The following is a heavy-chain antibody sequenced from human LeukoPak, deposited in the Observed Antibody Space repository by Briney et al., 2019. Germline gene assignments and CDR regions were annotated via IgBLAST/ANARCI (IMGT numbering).Heavy chain of an antibody. D-gene: IGHD6-13*01. CDR1: GGSISSYY. V-gene: IGHV4-59*01. CDR3: ARGPGSSWSEFDY. Sequence: SETLSLTCTVSGGSISSYYWSWIRQPPGKGLEWIGYIYYSGSTNYNPSLKSRVTISVDTSKNQFSLKLSSVTAADTAVYYCARGPGSSWSEFDYWGQGTLVTVSS. CDR2: IYYSGST. J-gene: IGHJ4*02.